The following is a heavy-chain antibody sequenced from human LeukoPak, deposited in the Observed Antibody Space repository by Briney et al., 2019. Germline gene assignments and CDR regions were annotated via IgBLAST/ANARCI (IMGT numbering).Heavy chain of an antibody. V-gene: IGHV3-74*01. CDR3: AKGARVGAGRYYFDY. D-gene: IGHD3-10*01. CDR2: INNLGTST. CDR1: GFTFSNYW. J-gene: IGHJ4*02. Sequence: PGGSLRLSCAASGFTFSNYWMHWVRQVPGKGLVWVSRINNLGTSTNYADSVRGRFTISRDDAKNTLYLQMNSLRAEDTAVYYCAKGARVGAGRYYFDYWGQGALVTVSS.